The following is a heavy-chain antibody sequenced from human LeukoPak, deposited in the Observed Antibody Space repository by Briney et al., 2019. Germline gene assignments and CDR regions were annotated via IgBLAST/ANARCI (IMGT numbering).Heavy chain of an antibody. CDR3: ARGGWAYFDY. V-gene: IGHV4-34*01. J-gene: IGHJ4*02. CDR2: INHSEST. CDR1: GGSFSGYY. D-gene: IGHD3-16*01. Sequence: SETLSLTCAVYGGSFSGYYWSWIRQPPGKGLEWIGEINHSESTNYNPSLKSRVTISVDTSKNQFSLKLSSVTAADTAVYYCARGGWAYFDYWGQGTLVTVSS.